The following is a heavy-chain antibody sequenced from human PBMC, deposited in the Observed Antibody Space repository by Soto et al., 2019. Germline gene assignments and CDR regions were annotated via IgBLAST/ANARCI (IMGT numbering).Heavy chain of an antibody. CDR2: IYYSGST. Sequence: YEALSLTCRVSGFSVSSGRYYLSLVRQSPGKGLEWIGYIYYSGSTNYNPSVKSRVTLSVDTSKNQFSLKLSSVTAADTAVYYCASETGTTRNFDYWGQGTLVTVSS. D-gene: IGHD1-1*01. CDR3: ASETGTTRNFDY. CDR1: GFSVSSGRYY. J-gene: IGHJ4*02. V-gene: IGHV4-61*01.